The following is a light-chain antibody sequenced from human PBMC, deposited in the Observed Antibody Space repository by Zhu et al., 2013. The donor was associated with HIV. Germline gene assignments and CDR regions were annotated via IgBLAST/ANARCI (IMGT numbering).Light chain of an antibody. CDR2: SAS. Sequence: DIQMTQSPSTLSASVGDRVTITCRVSQGISSYLNWYRQKPGKVPKLLIYSASNLQSGVPSRFSGSGSGTEFTLTISTLQSEDFVVYYCQQYNDWPTFGQGTKVEIK. CDR1: QGISSY. V-gene: IGKV1-27*01. CDR3: QQYNDWPT. J-gene: IGKJ1*01.